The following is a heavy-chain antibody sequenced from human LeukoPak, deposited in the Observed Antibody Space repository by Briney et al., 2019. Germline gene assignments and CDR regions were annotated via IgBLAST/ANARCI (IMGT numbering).Heavy chain of an antibody. V-gene: IGHV3-23*01. D-gene: IGHD3-10*01. CDR1: GFTFSSYA. Sequence: GGSLRLSCAASGFTFSSYAMRWVRQAPGKGLEWVSAISGSGASTYYADSVKGRFTISRDNSNNTLYLQMNSLRAEDTAVYYCARLPTRGGVHLGFDNWGQGTLVTVSS. CDR2: ISGSGAST. CDR3: ARLPTRGGVHLGFDN. J-gene: IGHJ4*02.